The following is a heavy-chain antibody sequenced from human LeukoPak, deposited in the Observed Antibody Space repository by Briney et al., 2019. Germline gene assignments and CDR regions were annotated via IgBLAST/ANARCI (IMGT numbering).Heavy chain of an antibody. V-gene: IGHV3-23*01. J-gene: IGHJ4*02. CDR1: GFTISSYA. CDR3: AKFLPTHIVVANYYFDY. Sequence: GGSLRLSCAASGFTISSYAMSWVRQAPGKGLEWVSAISGSGGSTYYADSVKGRFTISRDNSKNTLYLQMNSLRAEDTAVYYCAKFLPTHIVVANYYFDYWGQGTLVTVSS. D-gene: IGHD2-21*01. CDR2: ISGSGGST.